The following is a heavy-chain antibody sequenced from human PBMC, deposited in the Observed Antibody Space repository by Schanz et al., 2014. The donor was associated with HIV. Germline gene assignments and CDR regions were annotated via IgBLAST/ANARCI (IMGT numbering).Heavy chain of an antibody. Sequence: QVQLVQSGAEVKKPGASVRVSCEASGYTFTTYDINWVRQATGQGLEWMGWINPNGGGTNYAQKFQGRVTMTRDTSISTAYMELRRLRYDDTAVYYCAMGPDYYDSSAYYRVGLWYFDLWGRGTLVTVSS. V-gene: IGHV1-2*02. CDR1: GYTFTTYD. CDR3: AMGPDYYDSSAYYRVGLWYFDL. D-gene: IGHD3-22*01. CDR2: INPNGGGT. J-gene: IGHJ2*01.